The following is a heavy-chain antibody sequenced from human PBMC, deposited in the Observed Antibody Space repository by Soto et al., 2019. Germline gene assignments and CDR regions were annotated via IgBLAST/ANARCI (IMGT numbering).Heavy chain of an antibody. V-gene: IGHV3-15*01. J-gene: IGHJ4*02. CDR1: ELTLTNAW. Sequence: EVRLEESGGGLVKPGGYLRLSCVASELTLTNAWMSWVRQAPGKGLEWVGRKSKTEGGTPDYAAPVKGRLTLSRDDSKNTLSLQMNSLMTEDTAVYYCSNLIRGFSYSPYWGQVILVTVAS. CDR2: KSKTEGGTP. CDR3: SNLIRGFSYSPY. D-gene: IGHD5-18*01.